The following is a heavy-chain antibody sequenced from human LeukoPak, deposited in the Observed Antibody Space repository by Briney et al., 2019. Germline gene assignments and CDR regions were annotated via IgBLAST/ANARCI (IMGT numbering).Heavy chain of an antibody. J-gene: IGHJ4*02. CDR2: IGTAGDT. CDR1: GFTFSSYD. Sequence: PGGSLRLSCAASGFTFSSYDMHWVRQATGKGLEWVSAIGTAGDTYYPGSVKGRFTISRENAKNSLYLQMNSLRAGDTAVYYCARDSVRGVIGYWGQGTLVTVSS. D-gene: IGHD3-10*01. CDR3: ARDSVRGVIGY. V-gene: IGHV3-13*04.